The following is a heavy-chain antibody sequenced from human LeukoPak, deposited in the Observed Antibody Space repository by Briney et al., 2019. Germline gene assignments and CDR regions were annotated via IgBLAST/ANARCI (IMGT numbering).Heavy chain of an antibody. J-gene: IGHJ3*02. D-gene: IGHD2-2*02. CDR1: GFTFMTYG. Sequence: GGSLRLSCAASGFTFMTYGMHWVRQAPGKGLEWVAFIRYDGNNADSVKGRFTISRDNPNNTLHLQMNSLRPEDTAVYYCVRAVPVAVLGAFDIWGQGTMVTVSS. CDR3: VRAVPVAVLGAFDI. V-gene: IGHV3-30*02. CDR2: IRYDGN.